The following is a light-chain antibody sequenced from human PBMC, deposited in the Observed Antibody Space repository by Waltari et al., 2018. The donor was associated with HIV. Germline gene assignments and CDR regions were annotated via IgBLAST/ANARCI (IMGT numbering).Light chain of an antibody. J-gene: IGKJ4*01. CDR1: QNINSD. V-gene: IGKV1-39*01. CDR2: AAS. Sequence: DIQLTQSPSSLSASVGARVTLSCRTSQNINSDLNWYQQKPGKAPKLLIYAASKLQSGVPSRFSGSGSGTEFTLTISGLQPEDLATYYCQESYSTPSLTFGGGTKVEIK. CDR3: QESYSTPSLT.